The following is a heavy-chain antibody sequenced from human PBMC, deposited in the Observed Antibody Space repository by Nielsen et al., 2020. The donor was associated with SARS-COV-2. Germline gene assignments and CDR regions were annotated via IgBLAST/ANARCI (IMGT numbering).Heavy chain of an antibody. CDR1: GYTFTSYA. J-gene: IGHJ4*02. V-gene: IGHV1-3*01. CDR3: ARNRAGYYFDY. Sequence: ASVKVSCKASGYTFTSYAIHWVRQAPGQRLEWMGWINAGNGNTRYSQKFQGRVTITRDTSASTAYMELSSLRSEDTAVYYCARNRAGYYFDYWGQGTLVTVSS. D-gene: IGHD3-10*01. CDR2: INAGNGNT.